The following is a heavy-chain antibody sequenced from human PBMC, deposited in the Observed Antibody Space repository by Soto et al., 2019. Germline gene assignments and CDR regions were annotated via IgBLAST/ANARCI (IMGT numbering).Heavy chain of an antibody. CDR3: ARVSSYYSLWSGYYPSRNGMDV. CDR1: GFTFSSFG. CDR2: IWYDGSKK. D-gene: IGHD3-3*01. V-gene: IGHV3-33*01. Sequence: QVQVVESGGGVVQPGRSLRLSCAASGFTFSSFGMHWVRQAPGKGLEWGSLIWYDGSKKSYGDSVKGRFTISRDNSRNTVYLQMKSLSADAPAVYYCARVSSYYSLWSGYYPSRNGMDVWGQGTTVTVSS. J-gene: IGHJ6*02.